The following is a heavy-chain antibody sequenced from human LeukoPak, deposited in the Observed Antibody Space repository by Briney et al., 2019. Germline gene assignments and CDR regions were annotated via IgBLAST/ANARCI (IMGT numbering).Heavy chain of an antibody. CDR3: ARGRVRRGIFDY. V-gene: IGHV4-34*01. Sequence: PSETLSLTCAVDGGSFSGYYWSWIRQPPGKGLEWIGEINHSGSTNYNPSLKSRVTMSVDTPKNQFSLKLSSVTAADTAVYYCARGRVRRGIFDYWGQGTLVTVSS. D-gene: IGHD3-10*01. CDR1: GGSFSGYY. J-gene: IGHJ4*02. CDR2: INHSGST.